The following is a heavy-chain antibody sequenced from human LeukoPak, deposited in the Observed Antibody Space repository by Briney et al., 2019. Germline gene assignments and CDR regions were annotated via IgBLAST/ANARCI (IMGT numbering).Heavy chain of an antibody. J-gene: IGHJ4*02. CDR2: ISSSSSYI. CDR3: ARDRVKGFYGHPTAVDY. V-gene: IGHV3-21*01. D-gene: IGHD3-3*01. Sequence: SGGSLRLSCAASGFTFSSYSMNWVRQAPGKGLDWVSSISSSSSYIYYADSVKGRFTISRDNAKNSLYLQMNSLRAEDTAVYYCARDRVKGFYGHPTAVDYWGQGTLVTVSS. CDR1: GFTFSSYS.